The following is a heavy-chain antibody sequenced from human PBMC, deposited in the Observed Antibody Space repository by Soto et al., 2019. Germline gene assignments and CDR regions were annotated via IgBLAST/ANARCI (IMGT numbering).Heavy chain of an antibody. CDR3: AHSLIPNWGSRGAFDY. D-gene: IGHD7-27*01. Sequence: QITLKESGPPLVKPTQTLTLTCTFSGFSLSTSGVGVGWIRQPPGKALEWLALIYWDDDKRYSPSLKSRLTITKDTSKNQVVLTMTNMEPVDTATYYCAHSLIPNWGSRGAFDYWGQGTLVTVSS. CDR1: GFSLSTSGVG. CDR2: IYWDDDK. V-gene: IGHV2-5*02. J-gene: IGHJ4*02.